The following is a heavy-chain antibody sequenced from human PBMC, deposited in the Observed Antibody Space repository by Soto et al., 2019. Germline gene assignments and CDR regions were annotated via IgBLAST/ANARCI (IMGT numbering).Heavy chain of an antibody. J-gene: IGHJ4*02. CDR3: AINLGSSWVFGY. Sequence: ASVKVSCKASGGTFSSYAISWVRQAPGQGLEWMGGIIPIFGTANYAQKFQGRVTITADESTSTAYMELSSLRSEDTAVYYCAINLGSSWVFGYWGQGTLVTVSS. D-gene: IGHD6-13*01. CDR1: GGTFSSYA. CDR2: IIPIFGTA. V-gene: IGHV1-69*13.